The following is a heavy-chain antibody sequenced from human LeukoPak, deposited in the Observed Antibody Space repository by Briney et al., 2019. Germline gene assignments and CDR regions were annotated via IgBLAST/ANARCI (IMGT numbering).Heavy chain of an antibody. V-gene: IGHV1-2*02. J-gene: IGHJ4*02. CDR2: INPNSGGT. D-gene: IGHD5-12*01. CDR1: GYTFTGYY. CDR3: ARGSYSGYEDFDY. Sequence: ASVKVSCKASGYTFTGYYMHWVRQAPGQGLEWMGWINPNSGGTNYAQKFQGRVTMTRDTSISTAYMELSGLRSDDMAVYYCARGSYSGYEDFDYWGQGTLVTVSS.